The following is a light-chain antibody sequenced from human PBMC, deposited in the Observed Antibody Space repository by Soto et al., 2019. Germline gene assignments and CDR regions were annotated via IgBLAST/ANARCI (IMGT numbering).Light chain of an antibody. CDR3: QQHAAYPRD. J-gene: IGKJ1*01. CDR2: SAS. CDR1: QDISNR. Sequence: DIQGTQSPSAMSAAVGDRVTITCRTSQDISNRLGWFQQRPGKAPKRLISSASTLETGVPSRFSGTGSGTEFTLTVSSLQPEDFATYYCQQHAAYPRDFGQGTKVEMK. V-gene: IGKV1-17*03.